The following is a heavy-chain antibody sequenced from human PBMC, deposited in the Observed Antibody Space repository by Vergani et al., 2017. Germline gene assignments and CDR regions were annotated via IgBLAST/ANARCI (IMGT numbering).Heavy chain of an antibody. CDR1: GESFSSFY. CDR2: INNDGHT. D-gene: IGHD3-10*01. Sequence: QVQLQQWGAGVVKPSGTLSLTCAVFGESFSSFYWSWIRQPPGKGLEWMGEINNDGHTNYNPSLESRVTVSRDTAKNQFSLNLMSVTAADTAMYYCAVRPLVNLVWGDIVTKMTFYYWSQGSLVTVSS. CDR3: AVRPLVNLVWGDIVTKMTFYY. J-gene: IGHJ4*02. V-gene: IGHV4-34*02.